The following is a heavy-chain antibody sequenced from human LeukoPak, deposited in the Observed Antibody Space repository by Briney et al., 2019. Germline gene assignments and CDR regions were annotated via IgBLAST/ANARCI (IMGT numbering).Heavy chain of an antibody. Sequence: GGSLRLSCAASGFTFNTYTMNWVRQAPGKGLEWVSYISGSSGIIDYADSVRGRFTISRDNAKNSLYLQMNSLRDEDTAVYYCARYFGDPQGMDVWGQGTTVTVSS. D-gene: IGHD3-10*01. CDR1: GFTFNTYT. CDR3: ARYFGDPQGMDV. CDR2: ISGSSGII. J-gene: IGHJ6*02. V-gene: IGHV3-48*02.